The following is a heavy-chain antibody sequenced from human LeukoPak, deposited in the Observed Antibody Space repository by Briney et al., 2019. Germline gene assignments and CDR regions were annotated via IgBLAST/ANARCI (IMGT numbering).Heavy chain of an antibody. V-gene: IGHV1-69*04. J-gene: IGHJ4*02. CDR3: ATTNDGGGYQWGDFFDF. D-gene: IGHD3-22*01. CDR1: GGTSKSHA. CDR2: IIPNLGTT. Sequence: SVKVSCKASGGTSKSHAISWVRQAPGQGLEWMGRIIPNLGTTNRAQNFQDRVTLTADKSTNTAYLELTSLTSDDTAVYYCATTNDGGGYQWGDFFDFWGQGTLVTVSS.